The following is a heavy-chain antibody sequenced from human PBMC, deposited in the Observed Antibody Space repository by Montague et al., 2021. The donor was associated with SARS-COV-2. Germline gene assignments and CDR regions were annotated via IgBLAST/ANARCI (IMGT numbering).Heavy chain of an antibody. J-gene: IGHJ6*03. V-gene: IGHV4-34*01. D-gene: IGHD1-26*01. CDR1: NGSFSSFY. CDR3: GCGDENGSGYMDV. Sequence: SETLSLTCAVFNGSFSSFYWNWIRQPPGKGLEWIGEISHGGSTYYNSSLKSRLTISVDTSKNQFSLNLRSVAAADTAVYYCGCGDENGSGYMDVWGKGTTVTVSS. CDR2: ISHGGST.